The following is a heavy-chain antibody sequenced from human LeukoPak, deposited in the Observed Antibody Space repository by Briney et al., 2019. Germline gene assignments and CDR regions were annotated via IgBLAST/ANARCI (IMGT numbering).Heavy chain of an antibody. D-gene: IGHD1-26*01. J-gene: IGHJ4*02. CDR3: ARHEVGATDF. V-gene: IGHV5-51*01. CDR2: IYPGDSDT. CDR1: GYSFTHYW. Sequence: GEPLKISCKVSGYSFTHYWIGWVRQMPGKGLEWMGLIYPGDSDTRYSPSFQGQVTISADKSISTAYLQWSSLKASDTAMYFCARHEVGATDFWGQGTLVTVSS.